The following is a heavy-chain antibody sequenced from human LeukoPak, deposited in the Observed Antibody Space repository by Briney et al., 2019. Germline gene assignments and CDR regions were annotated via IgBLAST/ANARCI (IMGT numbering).Heavy chain of an antibody. Sequence: SVKVSCKASGGTFSSYAISWVRQAPGQGLEWMGGIIPIFGTANYAQKFQGRVTITADESTSTAYMELSSLRSEDTAVYYCARRYCSSTSCQGGDYWGQGTLVTVSS. V-gene: IGHV1-69*13. CDR1: GGTFSSYA. CDR2: IIPIFGTA. CDR3: ARRYCSSTSCQGGDY. D-gene: IGHD2-2*01. J-gene: IGHJ4*02.